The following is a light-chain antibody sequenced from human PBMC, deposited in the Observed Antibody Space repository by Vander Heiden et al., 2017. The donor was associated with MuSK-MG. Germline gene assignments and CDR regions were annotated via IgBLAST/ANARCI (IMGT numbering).Light chain of an antibody. CDR1: SGDIARYF. CDR2: EDE. V-gene: IGLV6-57*04. J-gene: IGLJ3*02. Sequence: NFMLTQPLSLSESPGKTVTISCTRSSGDIARYFVQWYQQRPGSAPTTIIYEDEQRPSGVPARFSGSLDRSSNSASLTISGLKAEDEAFYYCQYYDATNWVVGGGTKLTVL. CDR3: QYYDATNWV.